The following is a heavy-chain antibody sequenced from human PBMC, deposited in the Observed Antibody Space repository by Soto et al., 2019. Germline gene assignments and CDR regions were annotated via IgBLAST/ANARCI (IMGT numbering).Heavy chain of an antibody. CDR1: GGSVSSGSYY. CDR3: ATTTKMGYNDFWSGYAPMFDY. V-gene: IGHV4-61*01. J-gene: IGHJ4*02. CDR2: IYYSGST. D-gene: IGHD3-3*01. Sequence: QVQLQESGPGLVKPSETLSLTCTVSGGSVSSGSYYWSWIRQPPGKGLEWIGYIYYSGSTNYNPSLKSRVTISVDTSKNQFSLKLSSVTAADTAVYYCATTTKMGYNDFWSGYAPMFDYWGQGTLVTVSS.